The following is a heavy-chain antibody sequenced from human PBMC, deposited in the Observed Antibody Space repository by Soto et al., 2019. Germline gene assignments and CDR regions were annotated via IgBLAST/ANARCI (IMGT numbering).Heavy chain of an antibody. D-gene: IGHD3-10*01. CDR2: IIPILGIA. V-gene: IGHV1-69*02. Sequence: ASVKVSCKASGGTFSSYTISWVRQAPGQGLEWMGRIIPILGIANYAQKFQGRVTITADKSTSTAYMELSSLRSEDTAVYYCATNRKVRSRYPPADYYYYYMDVWGKGTTVTVSS. CDR1: GGTFSSYT. CDR3: ATNRKVRSRYPPADYYYYYMDV. J-gene: IGHJ6*03.